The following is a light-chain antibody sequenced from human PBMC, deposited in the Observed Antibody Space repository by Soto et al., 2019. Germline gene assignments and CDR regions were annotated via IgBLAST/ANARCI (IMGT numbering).Light chain of an antibody. CDR3: QQYRSWPRT. CDR2: GAS. CDR1: QNVNSN. V-gene: IGKV3-15*01. J-gene: IGKJ1*01. Sequence: EIVMTQSPATLSVSPGESATLSCRASQNVNSNLAWYQQKPGQAPRLLIYGASTRATDMPGRFSGRGAGAEFTLTISSLQSEDFAVYYCQQYRSWPRTFGQGTKVDIK.